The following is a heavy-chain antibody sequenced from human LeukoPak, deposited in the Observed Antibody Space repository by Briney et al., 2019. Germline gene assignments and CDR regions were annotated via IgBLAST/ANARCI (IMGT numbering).Heavy chain of an antibody. D-gene: IGHD3-3*01. CDR1: GFTFSSYA. CDR3: AKRVGRVFWSGYTFDY. Sequence: ETGGSLRLSCAASGFTFSSYAMSWVRQAPGKGLEWVSAVSGSGGSTYYADSVKGRFTISRDNSKNTPYLQMNSLRAEDTAVYYCAKRVGRVFWSGYTFDYWGQGTLVTVSS. V-gene: IGHV3-23*01. J-gene: IGHJ4*02. CDR2: VSGSGGST.